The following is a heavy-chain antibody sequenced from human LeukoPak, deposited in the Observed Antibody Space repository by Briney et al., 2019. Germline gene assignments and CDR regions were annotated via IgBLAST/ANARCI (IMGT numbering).Heavy chain of an antibody. D-gene: IGHD2-8*01. CDR3: TTDPSTHYCTKGVCYGY. CDR2: IKSKTDGGTT. V-gene: IGHV3-15*01. Sequence: GGSLRLSCAASGFTFSNAWMSWVRQAPGKGLEWVCRIKSKTDGGTTDYAAPVKGRFTISRDDSKNTLYLQMNSLKTEDTAVYYCTTDPSTHYCTKGVCYGYWGQGTLVTVSS. J-gene: IGHJ4*02. CDR1: GFTFSNAW.